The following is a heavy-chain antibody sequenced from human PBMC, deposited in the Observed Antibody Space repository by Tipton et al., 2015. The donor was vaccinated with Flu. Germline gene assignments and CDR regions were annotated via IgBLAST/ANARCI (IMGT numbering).Heavy chain of an antibody. D-gene: IGHD3-22*01. CDR2: VFPGETP. J-gene: IGHJ5*01. CDR3: AMYYYDGTAYYSQGWFDS. Sequence: TLSLTCTVSGGSIISGRYFWSWIRQPAGKGLEWIGRVFPGETPDYNPSFRSRVTILVDTSKNQFSLNLNSVTAADTAFYYCAMYYYDGTAYYSQGWFDSWGQGTLVTVSS. V-gene: IGHV4-61*02. CDR1: GGSIISGRYF.